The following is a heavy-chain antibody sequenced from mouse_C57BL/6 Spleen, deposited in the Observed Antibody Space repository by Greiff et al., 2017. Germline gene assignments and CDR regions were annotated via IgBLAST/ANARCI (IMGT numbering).Heavy chain of an antibody. CDR3: ARGLYYGNYAWFAY. V-gene: IGHV1-80*01. D-gene: IGHD2-1*01. CDR1: GYAFSSYW. J-gene: IGHJ3*01. Sequence: QVQLQQSGAELVKPGASVKISCKASGYAFSSYWMNWVKQRPGKGLEWIGQIYPGDGDTNYNGKFKGKATLTADKSSSTAYMQLSSLTSEDSAVYFCARGLYYGNYAWFAYWGQGTLVTVSA. CDR2: IYPGDGDT.